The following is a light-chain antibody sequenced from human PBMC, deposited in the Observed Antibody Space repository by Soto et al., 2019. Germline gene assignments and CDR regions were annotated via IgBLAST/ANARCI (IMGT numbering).Light chain of an antibody. Sequence: EIVMTQSPATLSVSPGERATLSCRASQSVNNNLAWYQQKLGQAPRVLIYGASSRATGIPDRFSGSGSGTDFTLTISRLEPEDFAVYYCQQYGSSSWTFGQGTRLEIK. CDR2: GAS. V-gene: IGKV3-20*01. CDR3: QQYGSSSWT. J-gene: IGKJ5*01. CDR1: QSVNNN.